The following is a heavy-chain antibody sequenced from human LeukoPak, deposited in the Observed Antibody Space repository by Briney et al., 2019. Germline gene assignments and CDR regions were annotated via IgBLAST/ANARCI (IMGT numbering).Heavy chain of an antibody. CDR3: ARYKPVYNWNYGPGYYYYYYMDV. D-gene: IGHD1-7*01. V-gene: IGHV3-21*01. CDR2: ISSSSSYI. CDR1: GFTFSTYT. Sequence: SGGSLRLSCAASGFTFSTYTVNWVRQAPGKGLEWVSSISSSSSYIYYADSVKGRFTISRDNAKNSLYLQMNSLRAEDTAVYYCARYKPVYNWNYGPGYYYYYYMDVWGKGTTVTVSS. J-gene: IGHJ6*03.